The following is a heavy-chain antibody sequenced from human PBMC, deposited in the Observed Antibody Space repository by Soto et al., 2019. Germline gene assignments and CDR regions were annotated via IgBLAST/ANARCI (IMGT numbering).Heavy chain of an antibody. CDR1: GGSFSGQY. J-gene: IGHJ4*02. V-gene: IGHV4-34*01. CDR3: AIVDDY. Sequence: SETLSLTCAVYGGSFSGQYWGWMRQPPGKGLEWNGEINHSGSTNYNPSLKSRVTMSVDTSKNQFSLKMSSVTAADTAVYYCAIVDDYWGQGTLVTVSS. CDR2: INHSGST.